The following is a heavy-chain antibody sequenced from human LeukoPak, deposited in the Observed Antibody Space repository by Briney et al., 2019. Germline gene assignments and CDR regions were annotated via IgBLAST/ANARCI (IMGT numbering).Heavy chain of an antibody. CDR1: GGTFSSYA. D-gene: IGHD4-17*01. Sequence: SVKVSCKAPGGTFSSYAISWVRQAPGQGLEWMGGIIPIFGTANYAQKFQGRVTITTDESTSTAYMELSSLRSEDTAVYYCARDVHGDYGSGWFDPWGQGTLVSVSS. CDR2: IIPIFGTA. J-gene: IGHJ5*02. V-gene: IGHV1-69*05. CDR3: ARDVHGDYGSGWFDP.